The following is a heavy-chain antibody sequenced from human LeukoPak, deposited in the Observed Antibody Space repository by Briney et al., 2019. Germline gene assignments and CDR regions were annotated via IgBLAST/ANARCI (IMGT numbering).Heavy chain of an antibody. CDR2: ISYDGSNK. Sequence: PGRSLRLSCAASGFTFSSYAMHWVRQAPGKGLEWVAVISYDGSNKYYADSVKGRFTISRDNSKNTLYLQMNSLRAEDTAVYYCAKDRNLLWFGIDYWGQGTLVTVSS. D-gene: IGHD3-10*01. J-gene: IGHJ4*02. CDR1: GFTFSSYA. CDR3: AKDRNLLWFGIDY. V-gene: IGHV3-30-3*01.